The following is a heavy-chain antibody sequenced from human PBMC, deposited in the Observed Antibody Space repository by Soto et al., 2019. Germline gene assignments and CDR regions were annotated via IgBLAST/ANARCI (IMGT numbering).Heavy chain of an antibody. CDR1: GGSISSYY. J-gene: IGHJ4*02. CDR3: ARGATVTTFDY. Sequence: SETLSLTCTVSGGSISSYYWSWIRQPPGKGLEWIGYIYYSGSTNYNPSLKSRVTISVDTSKNQFSLKLSSVTAADTAVYYCARGATVTTFDYWGQGTLVTVSS. CDR2: IYYSGST. V-gene: IGHV4-59*01. D-gene: IGHD4-17*01.